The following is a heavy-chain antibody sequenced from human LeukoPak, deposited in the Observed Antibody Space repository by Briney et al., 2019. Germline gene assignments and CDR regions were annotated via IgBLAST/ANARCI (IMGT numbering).Heavy chain of an antibody. CDR3: TTDQAGYDSSGYYFDY. J-gene: IGHJ4*02. D-gene: IGHD3-22*01. V-gene: IGHV3-49*04. CDR1: EFSVGSNY. CDR2: IRSKAYGGTT. Sequence: TGGSLRLSCAASEFSVGSNYMTWVRQAPGKGLEWVGFIRSKAYGGTTEYAASVKGRFTISRDDSKSIAYLQMNSLKTEDTAVYYCTTDQAGYDSSGYYFDYWGQGTLVTVSS.